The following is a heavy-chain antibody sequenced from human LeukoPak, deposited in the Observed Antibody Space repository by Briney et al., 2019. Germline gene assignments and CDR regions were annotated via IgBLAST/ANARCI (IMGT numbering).Heavy chain of an antibody. CDR1: GFTVSSNY. J-gene: IGHJ4*02. Sequence: GGSLRLSCAASGFTVSSNYMSWVRQAPGKGLEWVSVIYSGGSTYYADSVKGRFTISRDNSKNTLYLQMNSLRAEDTAVYYCARDGGWVARDTAIYFDYWGQGTLVTVSS. V-gene: IGHV3-66*01. CDR3: ARDGGWVARDTAIYFDY. D-gene: IGHD5-18*01. CDR2: IYSGGST.